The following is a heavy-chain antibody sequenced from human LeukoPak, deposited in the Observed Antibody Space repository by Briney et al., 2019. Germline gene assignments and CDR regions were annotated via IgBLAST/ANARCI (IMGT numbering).Heavy chain of an antibody. CDR3: AREGAAAGTKHWGYYYYYYGMDV. J-gene: IGHJ6*02. V-gene: IGHV3-7*01. Sequence: TGGSLRLSCAASGFTFSSYWMSWVRQAPGKGLEWVANIKQDGSEKYYVDSVKGRFTISRDNAKNSLYLQMNSLRAEDTAVYYCAREGAAAGTKHWGYYYYYYGMDVWGQGTTVTVSS. CDR2: IKQDGSEK. CDR1: GFTFSSYW. D-gene: IGHD6-13*01.